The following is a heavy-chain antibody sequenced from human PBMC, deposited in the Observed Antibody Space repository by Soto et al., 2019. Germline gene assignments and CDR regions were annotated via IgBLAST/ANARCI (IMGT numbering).Heavy chain of an antibody. CDR3: ASNNHMVRGVTGLDAFDI. D-gene: IGHD3-10*01. V-gene: IGHV3-66*01. CDR2: IYSGGST. Sequence: GGSLRLSCAASGFTVSSNHMSWVRQAPGKGLEWVSVIYSGGSTYYADSVKGRFTISRDNSKNTLYLQMNSLRAEDTAVYYCASNNHMVRGVTGLDAFDIWGQGTMVTVSS. CDR1: GFTVSSNH. J-gene: IGHJ3*02.